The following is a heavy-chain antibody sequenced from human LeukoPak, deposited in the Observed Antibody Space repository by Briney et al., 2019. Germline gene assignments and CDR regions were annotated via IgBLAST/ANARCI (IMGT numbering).Heavy chain of an antibody. J-gene: IGHJ4*02. CDR1: GGSISSSTYY. D-gene: IGHD1-26*01. V-gene: IGHV4-31*03. Sequence: SETLSLTCTVSGGSISSSTYYWNWIRQHPGKGLEWIGFTSYSEGTYYNPSLMSRITISVDISQNQFSLKMRDVTAADTAVYFCATADWESFYFDSWGQGALVAVSS. CDR2: TSYSEGT. CDR3: ATADWESFYFDS.